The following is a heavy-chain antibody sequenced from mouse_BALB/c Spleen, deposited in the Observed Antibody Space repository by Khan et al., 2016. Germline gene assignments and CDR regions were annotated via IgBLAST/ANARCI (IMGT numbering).Heavy chain of an antibody. D-gene: IGHD1-1*01. Sequence: VQLKESGAELVKPGASVKLSCTASGSNIKDTYMHWVKQRPEQGLEWIGRIDPANGNTKYDPKLQGKATITADTSSNTAYLQLSSLTSEDTAVYYCACTTLFDYWGQGTNLTVSS. CDR2: IDPANGNT. CDR1: GSNIKDTY. V-gene: IGHV14-3*02. CDR3: ACTTLFDY. J-gene: IGHJ2*01.